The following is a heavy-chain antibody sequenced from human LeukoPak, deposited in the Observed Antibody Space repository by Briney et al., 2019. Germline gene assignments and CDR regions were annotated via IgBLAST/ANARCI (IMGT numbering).Heavy chain of an antibody. CDR2: IRYDGSNK. Sequence: PGGSLRLSCAASGFTFSSYGMHWVRQAPGKGLEWVAFIRYDGSNKYYADSVKGRFTIFRDISKNTLYLQMNSLRAEDTAVYYCARPTDYYYYMDVWGKGTTVTVSS. CDR1: GFTFSSYG. J-gene: IGHJ6*03. CDR3: ARPTDYYYYMDV. V-gene: IGHV3-30*02.